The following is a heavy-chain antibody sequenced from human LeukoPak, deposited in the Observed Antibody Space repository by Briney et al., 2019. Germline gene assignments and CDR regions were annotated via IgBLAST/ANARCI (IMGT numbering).Heavy chain of an antibody. D-gene: IGHD2/OR15-2a*01. Sequence: GGSLRLSCAASGFTFSNYAMTWVRQAPGKGLEWVSGISGSGGSTYYADSVKGRFTISRDSSKNTLYLQMNSLRAEDTAVYYCAKKKGSIPGYYYYMGVWGKGTTVTVSS. V-gene: IGHV3-23*01. CDR2: ISGSGGST. CDR3: AKKKGSIPGYYYYMGV. J-gene: IGHJ6*03. CDR1: GFTFSNYA.